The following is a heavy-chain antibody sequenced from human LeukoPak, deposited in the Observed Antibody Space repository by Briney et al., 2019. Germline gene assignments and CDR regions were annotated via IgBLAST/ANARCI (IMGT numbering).Heavy chain of an antibody. J-gene: IGHJ4*02. Sequence: GGSLRLSCVASGFIFSSYSMNWVRQAPGKGLEWVSSISSSSSYIYYADSVKGRFTISRDNAKNSLYLQMNSLRAEDTAVYYCAKLGPLIWFGELCQLDYWGQGTLVTVSS. V-gene: IGHV3-21*01. CDR2: ISSSSSYI. CDR1: GFIFSSYS. CDR3: AKLGPLIWFGELCQLDY. D-gene: IGHD3-10*01.